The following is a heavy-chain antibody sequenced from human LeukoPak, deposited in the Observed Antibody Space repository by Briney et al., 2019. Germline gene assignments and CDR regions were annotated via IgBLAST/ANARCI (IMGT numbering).Heavy chain of an antibody. CDR1: GFIFTSYA. V-gene: IGHV3-23*01. CDR3: AASTSLTRGRY. D-gene: IGHD2-2*01. J-gene: IGHJ4*02. CDR2: ISGSCGNT. Sequence: PGGSLRLSCAASGFIFTSYAMSWVRQAPGKGLEWVSVISGSCGNTYSADSVKGRFTISRDNSKNTLYLQMNSLRAEDTAVYYCAASTSLTRGRYWGQGTLVTVSS.